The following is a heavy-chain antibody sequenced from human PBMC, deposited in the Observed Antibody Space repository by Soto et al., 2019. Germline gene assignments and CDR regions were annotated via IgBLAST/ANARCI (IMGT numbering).Heavy chain of an antibody. Sequence: QVQLQESGPGLVKPSETLSLTCTVFGGSISSYHWSWIRQPPGKGLEWIGEVYNSGTTNYNPSLKNRVTISAYTSKNHLSLNLSCVTAADTAVYFCAREMGYCTTTSCHAGPLFYYMDVWGRGTTVTVSS. J-gene: IGHJ6*03. CDR1: GGSISSYH. CDR3: AREMGYCTTTSCHAGPLFYYMDV. CDR2: VYNSGTT. D-gene: IGHD2-2*01. V-gene: IGHV4-59*01.